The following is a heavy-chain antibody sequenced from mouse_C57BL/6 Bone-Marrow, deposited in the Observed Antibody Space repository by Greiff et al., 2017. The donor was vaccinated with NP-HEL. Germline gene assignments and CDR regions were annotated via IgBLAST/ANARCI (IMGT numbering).Heavy chain of an antibody. CDR3: ARPRSSYAMDY. J-gene: IGHJ4*01. D-gene: IGHD1-1*01. Sequence: EVQLQESGAELVKPGASVKLSCTASGFNIKDTYMHWVKQRPEQGLEWIGRIDPANGNTKYDPKFQGKATITADTSSYTAYLQLSSLTSEDTAVYYCARPRSSYAMDYWGQGTSVTVSS. V-gene: IGHV14-3*02. CDR1: GFNIKDTY. CDR2: IDPANGNT.